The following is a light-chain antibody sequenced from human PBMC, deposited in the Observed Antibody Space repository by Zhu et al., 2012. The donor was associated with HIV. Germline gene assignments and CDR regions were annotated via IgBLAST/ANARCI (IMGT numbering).Light chain of an antibody. Sequence: IVLTQSPATLSLSPGERATVSCRASRSVRSFLAWYQQKPGQAPRFSGSGSGTDFTLTISSLEPEDFALYYCQQRSNWPLTFGGGTKVEIK. V-gene: IGKV3-11*01. J-gene: IGKJ4*01. CDR1: RSVRSF. CDR3: QQRSNWPLT.